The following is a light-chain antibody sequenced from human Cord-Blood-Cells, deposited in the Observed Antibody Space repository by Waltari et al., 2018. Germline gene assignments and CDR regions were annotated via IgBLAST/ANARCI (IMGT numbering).Light chain of an antibody. CDR1: QSISSY. Sequence: DIQMTQSPSSLSASVGDRVTITCRASQSISSYLNWYQQKPGKAPKLLIYAAYSLQSWGPSRFSGSGSGTDFTLTISSLQPEDFAPYYCQQSYSTPLTFGGGTKVEIK. CDR3: QQSYSTPLT. CDR2: AAY. V-gene: IGKV1-39*01. J-gene: IGKJ4*01.